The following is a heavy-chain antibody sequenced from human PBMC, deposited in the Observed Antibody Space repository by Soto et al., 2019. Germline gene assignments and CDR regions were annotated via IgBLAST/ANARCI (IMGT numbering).Heavy chain of an antibody. CDR1: GGPSSSHY. CDR3: ARFWRYWVPGLDYYYGMDV. J-gene: IGHJ6*02. Sequence: SETLALTSTDSGGPSSSHYWSWVRQPPGKGLEWIGYIYYSGSTNYNPSLKSRVTISVDTSKNQFSLKLSSVTAADTAVYYCARFWRYWVPGLDYYYGMDVWGQGTTVT. D-gene: IGHD3-10*01. V-gene: IGHV4-59*11. CDR2: IYYSGST.